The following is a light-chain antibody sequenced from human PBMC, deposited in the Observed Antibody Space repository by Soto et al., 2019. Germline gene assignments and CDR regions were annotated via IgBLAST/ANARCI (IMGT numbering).Light chain of an antibody. V-gene: IGKV1-5*01. CDR2: AAS. CDR1: QSVRNW. Sequence: DIQLTQSPSTLFASVGDRVTITCRASQSVRNWLAWYQQKPGKAPKLLIYAASTLENGVPTRFSGTGSETEFTLTVSSLQPDDSATYYCQQYNDYITFGQGTRLEI. J-gene: IGKJ5*01. CDR3: QQYNDYIT.